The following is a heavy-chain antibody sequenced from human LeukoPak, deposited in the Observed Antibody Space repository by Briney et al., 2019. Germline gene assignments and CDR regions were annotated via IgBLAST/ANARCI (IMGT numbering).Heavy chain of an antibody. CDR1: GFTFSNYW. CDR2: INGDGIST. Sequence: PGGSLRLSCVASGFTFSNYWMHWVRQAPGKGLVWVSRINGDGISTGYADSVKGRFTVSRDNAKKTLYLQMNSLRAEDTAVYYCARDVGNFDYWGQGTLVTVSS. V-gene: IGHV3-74*01. CDR3: ARDVGNFDY. J-gene: IGHJ4*02.